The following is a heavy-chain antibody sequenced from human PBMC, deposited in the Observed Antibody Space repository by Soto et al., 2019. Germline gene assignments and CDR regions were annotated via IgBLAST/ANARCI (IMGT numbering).Heavy chain of an antibody. CDR2: ISYDGSNK. CDR1: GFTFSSYA. V-gene: IGHV3-30-3*01. CDR3: ARVEVGVVTATDPYYYYGMDV. D-gene: IGHD2-21*02. J-gene: IGHJ6*02. Sequence: GGSLRLSCAASGFTFSSYAMHWVRQAPGKGLEWVAVISYDGSNKYYAGSVKGRFTISRDNSKNTLYLQMNSLRAEDTAVYYCARVEVGVVTATDPYYYYGMDVWGQGTTVTVSS.